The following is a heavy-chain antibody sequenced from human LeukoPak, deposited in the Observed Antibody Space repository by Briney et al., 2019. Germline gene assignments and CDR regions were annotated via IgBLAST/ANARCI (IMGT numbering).Heavy chain of an antibody. Sequence: TGGSLRLSCAASGFTFSSYWMHWVRQATGKGLEWVSRINSDGSSTDYADSVKGRFTISRDNAKNTLYLQMNSLRVEDTAVYYCAGQIWLGELFAHYWGQGTLVTVSS. V-gene: IGHV3-74*01. D-gene: IGHD3-10*01. CDR2: INSDGSST. CDR3: AGQIWLGELFAHY. CDR1: GFTFSSYW. J-gene: IGHJ4*02.